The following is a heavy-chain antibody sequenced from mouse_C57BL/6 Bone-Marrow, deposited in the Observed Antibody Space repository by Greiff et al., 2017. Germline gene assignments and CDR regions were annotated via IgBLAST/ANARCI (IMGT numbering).Heavy chain of an antibody. CDR3: ARRGDFDV. CDR1: GFTFSDYY. V-gene: IGHV5-12*01. J-gene: IGHJ1*01. CDR2: ISNGGGST. Sequence: EVKLLESGGGLVQPGGSLKLSCAASGFTFSDYYMYWVRQTPEKRLEWVAYISNGGGSTYYPDTVKGRFTISRDNAKNTLYLQMSRLKSEDTAMYYCARRGDFDVWGPGTTVTVSS.